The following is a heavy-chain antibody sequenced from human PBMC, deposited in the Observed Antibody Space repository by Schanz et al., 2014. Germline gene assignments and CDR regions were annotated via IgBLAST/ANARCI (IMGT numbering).Heavy chain of an antibody. D-gene: IGHD5-12*01. V-gene: IGHV3-7*01. CDR2: TNEDGHEK. CDR3: VSEYRCGY. Sequence: EVHLVESGGCLVQPGGSLRLSCAASQFSFSDCWVDWVRQPPGKGLEWVASTNEDGHEKSYVDSVQGRFTISRDNARNSVYLQMNTLRAEDTALYYCVSEYRCGYWGQGTLVTVSA. J-gene: IGHJ4*02. CDR1: QFSFSDCW.